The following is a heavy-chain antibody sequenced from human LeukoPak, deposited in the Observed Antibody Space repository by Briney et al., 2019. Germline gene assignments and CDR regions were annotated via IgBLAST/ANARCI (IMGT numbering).Heavy chain of an antibody. J-gene: IGHJ6*03. CDR1: GGSISSGGFY. Sequence: PSETLSLTCTVSGGSISSGGFYWTWIRQHPGKGLEWIGYIYYRGSTYYSASLQSRVTISADTSKNQVSLKLSSVTAADTAVYYCARVWSYYYYMHVGGKGTAVTVSS. CDR2: IYYRGST. V-gene: IGHV4-31*03. CDR3: ARVWSYYYYMHV. D-gene: IGHD3-16*01.